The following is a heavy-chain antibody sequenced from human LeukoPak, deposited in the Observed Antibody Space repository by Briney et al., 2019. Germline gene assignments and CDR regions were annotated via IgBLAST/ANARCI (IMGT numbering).Heavy chain of an antibody. D-gene: IGHD2/OR15-2a*01. V-gene: IGHV5-51*01. CDR1: GYSFTSYW. Sequence: GESLKISCKGSGYSFTSYWIGWVRQMPGKGLEWMGIIYPGDSDTRYSPSFQGQVTSADKSISTAYLQWSSLKASDTAMYYCARRAIDYYYFDYWGQGTLVTVSS. CDR3: ARRAIDYYYFDY. CDR2: IYPGDSDT. J-gene: IGHJ4*02.